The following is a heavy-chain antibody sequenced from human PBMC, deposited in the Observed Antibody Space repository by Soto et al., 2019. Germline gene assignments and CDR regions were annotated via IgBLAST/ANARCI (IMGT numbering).Heavy chain of an antibody. D-gene: IGHD6-13*01. V-gene: IGHV1-69*04. CDR3: ARDRLGLIGQQMSRFYYYGMDV. CDR1: GGTFSSYT. J-gene: IGHJ6*02. Sequence: SVKVSCKASGGTFSSYTISWVRQAPGQGLEWMGRIIPILGIANYAQKFQGRVTITADKSTSTAYMELSSLRSEDTAVYYCARDRLGLIGQQMSRFYYYGMDVWGQGTTVTVS. CDR2: IIPILGIA.